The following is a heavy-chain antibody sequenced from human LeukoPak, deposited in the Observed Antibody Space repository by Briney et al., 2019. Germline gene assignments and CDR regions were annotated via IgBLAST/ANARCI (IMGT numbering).Heavy chain of an antibody. CDR1: GYTFTCYH. V-gene: IGHV1-2*06. CDR3: ARVSSSDFGVP. J-gene: IGHJ5*02. CDR2: INPNSGGT. Sequence: ASVKVSCKASGYTFTCYHMHWVRQAPGQGLEWMGRINPNSGGTNYAQKFQGRVTMTRDTSISTAYMELSRLRSDDTAVYYCARVSSSDFGVPWGQGTLVTVSS. D-gene: IGHD6-19*01.